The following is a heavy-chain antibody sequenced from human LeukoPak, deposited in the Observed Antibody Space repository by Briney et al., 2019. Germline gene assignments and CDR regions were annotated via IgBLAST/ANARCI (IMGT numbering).Heavy chain of an antibody. CDR2: ISYDGSNK. D-gene: IGHD6-19*01. V-gene: IGHV3-30*18. J-gene: IGHJ4*02. CDR1: GFTFSSYG. CDR3: AKDPGIAVAGTGGYFDY. Sequence: GGSLRLSCAASGFTFSSYGMHWVRQAPGKGLEWVAVISYDGSNKYYADSVKGRFTISRDNSKNTLYLQMNSLRAEDTAVYYCAKDPGIAVAGTGGYFDYWGQGTLVTVSS.